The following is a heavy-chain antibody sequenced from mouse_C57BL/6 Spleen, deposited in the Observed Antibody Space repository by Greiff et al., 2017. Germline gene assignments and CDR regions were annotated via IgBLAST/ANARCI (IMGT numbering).Heavy chain of an antibody. D-gene: IGHD1-1*01. V-gene: IGHV1-64*01. CDR3: ARLEHYYGSS. Sequence: QVQLQQPGAELVKPGASVKLSCKASGYTFTSYCMHWVKQRPGQGLEWIGMIHPNSGSTNYNEKFKSKATLTVDKSSSTAYMQLSSLTSEDSAVYYCARLEHYYGSSWGQGTTLTVSS. CDR2: IHPNSGST. CDR1: GYTFTSYC. J-gene: IGHJ2*01.